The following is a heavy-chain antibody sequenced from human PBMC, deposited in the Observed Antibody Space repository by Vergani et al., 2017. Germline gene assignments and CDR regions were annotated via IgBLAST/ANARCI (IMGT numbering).Heavy chain of an antibody. Sequence: QVQLVQSGAEVKKPGASVKVSCKVSGYTLTELSMHWVRQAPGKGLEWMGGFDPEDGETIYAQKFQGRVTMTEDTSTDTAYMELSSLRSEDTAVYYCATVPTMGRGPHGVNWFEPWGQGSLVTVSS. CDR1: GYTLTELS. J-gene: IGHJ5*02. CDR3: ATVPTMGRGPHGVNWFEP. D-gene: IGHD3-10*01. CDR2: FDPEDGET. V-gene: IGHV1-24*01.